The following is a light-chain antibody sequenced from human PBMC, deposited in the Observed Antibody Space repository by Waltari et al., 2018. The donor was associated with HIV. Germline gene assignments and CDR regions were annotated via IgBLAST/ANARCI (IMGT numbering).Light chain of an antibody. J-gene: IGLJ3*02. Sequence: QSALTQPASVSGSPGQSITISCTGTSSDVGGYNYVSWYQQHPGKAPKLMIYEVSNRPAGVSNRFSGSKSGDTASLTISGLQAEDEADYSCSSYTSSSTRVFGGGTNLTVL. CDR3: SSYTSSSTRV. CDR1: SSDVGGYNY. CDR2: EVS. V-gene: IGLV2-14*01.